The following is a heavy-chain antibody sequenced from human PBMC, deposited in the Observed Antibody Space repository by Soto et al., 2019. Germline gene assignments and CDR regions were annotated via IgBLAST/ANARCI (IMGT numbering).Heavy chain of an antibody. CDR1: GYTFTTYG. CDR2: ISAHNGNT. J-gene: IGHJ4*02. V-gene: IGHV1-18*01. Sequence: QVHLVQSGAEVRKPGASVKVSCKGSGYTFTTYGITWVRQAPGQGLEWMGWISAHNGNTNYAQKLQGRVTVTRETSTSTAYMELRNLRSDDTAVYYCARGRYGDYWGQGALVTVSS. CDR3: ARGRYGDY. D-gene: IGHD1-1*01.